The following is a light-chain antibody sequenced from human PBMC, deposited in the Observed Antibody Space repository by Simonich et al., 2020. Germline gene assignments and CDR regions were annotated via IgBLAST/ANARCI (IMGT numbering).Light chain of an antibody. CDR3: QVWDSSTVV. J-gene: IGLJ2*01. CDR2: RNN. V-gene: IGLV1-47*01. Sequence: QSVLTQPPSASGTPGQRVTISCSGSSSNIGSNYVYWYQQLPGTAPKLLIYRNNQRPSGVPDRFSGSKSGTSASLAISGLRSEDEADYYCQVWDSSTVVFGGGTKLTVL. CDR1: SSNIGSNY.